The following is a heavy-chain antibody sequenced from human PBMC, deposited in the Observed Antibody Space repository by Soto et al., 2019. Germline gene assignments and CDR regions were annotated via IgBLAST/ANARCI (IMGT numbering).Heavy chain of an antibody. Sequence: PSETLSLTCTFSCGSIISGGYYWSWIRQHPGKGLEWIGYIYYSGSTYYNPSLKSRVTISVDTSKNQFSLKLSSVTAADTAVYYCATVDTAMVAFDYWGQGTLVTVS. CDR3: ATVDTAMVAFDY. CDR2: IYYSGST. CDR1: CGSIISGGYY. V-gene: IGHV4-31*03. D-gene: IGHD5-18*01. J-gene: IGHJ4*02.